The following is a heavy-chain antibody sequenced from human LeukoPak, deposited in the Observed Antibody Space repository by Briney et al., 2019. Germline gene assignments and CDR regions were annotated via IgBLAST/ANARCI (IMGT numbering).Heavy chain of an antibody. CDR2: IYYSGST. CDR3: ASSIGGAFDI. Sequence: SQTLSLTCTVSGGSISSYYWSWIRQHPGKGLEWIGYIYYSGSTNYNPSLKSRATISVDTSNNQFSLKLSSVTAADTAVYYCASSIGGAFDIWGQGTMVTVSS. CDR1: GGSISSYY. V-gene: IGHV4-59*01. J-gene: IGHJ3*02. D-gene: IGHD3-16*01.